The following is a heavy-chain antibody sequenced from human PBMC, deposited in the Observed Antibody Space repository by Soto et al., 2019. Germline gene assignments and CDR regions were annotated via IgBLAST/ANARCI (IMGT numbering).Heavy chain of an antibody. CDR1: RFTFSDYY. CDR3: ESAYTDLFDI. V-gene: IGHV3-11*01. Sequence: QVQLVESGGGLVKPGGSLRLSCAASRFTFSDYYMIWIRQSPGKGLEWVSYISSSGTGIYYGIPVKGRFTISRDNAKNSVYLQLNSLRAEDPAVYYGESAYTDLFDIWGKDTMVPVSS. D-gene: IGHD1-1*01. CDR2: ISSSGTGI. J-gene: IGHJ3*02.